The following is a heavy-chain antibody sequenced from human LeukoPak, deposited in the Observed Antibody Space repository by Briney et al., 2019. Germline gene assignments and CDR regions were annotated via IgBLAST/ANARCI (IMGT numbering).Heavy chain of an antibody. Sequence: GGSLRLSCTVSGFTVSTNSMSWVRQAPGKGLEWVSFIYSDNTHYSDSVKGRFTISRDNSKNTLYLQMNSLRAEATAVYYCARRAGAYSHPYDYWGRGTLVTVSS. CDR3: ARRAGAYSHPYDY. V-gene: IGHV3-53*01. CDR2: IYSDNT. D-gene: IGHD4/OR15-4a*01. J-gene: IGHJ4*02. CDR1: GFTVSTNS.